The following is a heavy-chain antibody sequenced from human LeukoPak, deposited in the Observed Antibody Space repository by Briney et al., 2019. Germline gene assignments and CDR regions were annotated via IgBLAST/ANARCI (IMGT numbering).Heavy chain of an antibody. V-gene: IGHV3-30*18. J-gene: IGHJ4*02. D-gene: IGHD3-22*01. CDR2: ISYDGSNK. CDR3: AKSLRYYYDSSGFDY. Sequence: GGSLRLSCAASGFTFSTYGMHWVRQAPGKGLECVAVISYDGSNKYYADSVKGRFTISRDNSNNTLYLQMNSLRAEDTAVYYCAKSLRYYYDSSGFDYWGQGTLVTVSS. CDR1: GFTFSTYG.